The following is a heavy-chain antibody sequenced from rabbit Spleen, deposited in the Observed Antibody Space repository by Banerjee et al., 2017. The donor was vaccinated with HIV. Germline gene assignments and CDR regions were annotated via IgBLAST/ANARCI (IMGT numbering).Heavy chain of an antibody. CDR2: IDTNDGDT. CDR1: GFSFSSNW. D-gene: IGHD8-1*01. J-gene: IGHJ6*01. V-gene: IGHV1S45*01. Sequence: QQQLEESGGDLVKPGASLTLTCTASGFSFSSNWICWVRQAPGKGLEWIACIDTNDGDTDYANWPKGRFTISKTSSTTVTLQMTSLTAADTATYFCARDSGTSFSSYGMDLWGPGTLVTVS. CDR3: ARDSGTSFSSYGMDL.